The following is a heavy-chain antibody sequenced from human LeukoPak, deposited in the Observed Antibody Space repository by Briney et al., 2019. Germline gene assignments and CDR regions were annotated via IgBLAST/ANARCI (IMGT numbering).Heavy chain of an antibody. D-gene: IGHD6-19*01. CDR2: ISAYNGNT. CDR3: ARDMAGIAVAGTFDY. CDR1: GYTFTSYG. V-gene: IGHV1-18*01. J-gene: IGHJ4*02. Sequence: ASVKVSCKASGYTFTSYGISWVRQAPGQGLEWMGWISAYNGNTNYAQKLQGRVTMTTDTSTSTAYMELRSLRSEDTAVYYCARDMAGIAVAGTFDYWGQGTLVTVSS.